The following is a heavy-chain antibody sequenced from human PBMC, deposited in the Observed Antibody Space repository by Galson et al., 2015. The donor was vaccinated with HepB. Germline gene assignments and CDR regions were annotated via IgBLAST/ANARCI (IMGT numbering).Heavy chain of an antibody. J-gene: IGHJ6*02. CDR1: GGTFSSYA. CDR3: ARFGTTYYYYGMDV. D-gene: IGHD1-7*01. CDR2: ILPVLGIA. V-gene: IGHV1-69*04. Sequence: SVKVSCKASGGTFSSYAISWVRQAPGQGLEWMGMILPVLGIANYAQKLQGRVTITADKATTTAYMELSSLRSEDTAVYYCARFGTTYYYYGMDVWGQGTTVTVS.